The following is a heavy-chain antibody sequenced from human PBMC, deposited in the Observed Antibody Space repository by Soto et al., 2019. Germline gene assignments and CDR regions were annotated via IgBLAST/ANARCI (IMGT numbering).Heavy chain of an antibody. CDR3: AREYNGGPDA. V-gene: IGHV3-7*01. J-gene: IGHJ5*02. D-gene: IGHD1-20*01. Sequence: GGSLRLSCAASGFPFGASDLQWVRPASGKGLEWVANINEDGSKRYHADSVKGRFTIFRDNAKNSLYLQMNSLRTDDTAVYYCAREYNGGPDAWGQGTPVTVSS. CDR1: GFPFGASD. CDR2: INEDGSKR.